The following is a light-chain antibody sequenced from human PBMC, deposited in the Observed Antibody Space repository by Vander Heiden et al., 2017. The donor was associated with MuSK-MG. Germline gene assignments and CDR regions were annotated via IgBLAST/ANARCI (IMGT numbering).Light chain of an antibody. CDR2: DAS. CDR3: QQDDKLTLT. CDR1: QDISNY. Sequence: IQMTQSPSSLSASVGDRVTITCQASQDISNYLNWYQQQPGKAPKLLIYDASNLEPGVPARASGSGSGTAFTCTIRSLKPEDFATYSCQQDDKLTLTFGQATKVQIK. J-gene: IGKJ1*01. V-gene: IGKV1-33*01.